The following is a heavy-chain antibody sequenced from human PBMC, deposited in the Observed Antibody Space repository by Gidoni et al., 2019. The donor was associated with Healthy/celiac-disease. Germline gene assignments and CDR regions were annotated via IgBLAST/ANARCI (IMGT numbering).Heavy chain of an antibody. CDR3: ARGPISIAVAGCFDY. V-gene: IGHV1-3*01. D-gene: IGHD6-19*01. Sequence: QVQLVQSGAEVTKPGASVTVSCKASGYTFTSYAMHWVRQAPGQRLEWMGWINAGNGNTKYSQKFQGRVTITRDTSASTAYMELSSLRSEDTAVYYCARGPISIAVAGCFDYWGQGTLVTVSS. CDR1: GYTFTSYA. J-gene: IGHJ4*02. CDR2: INAGNGNT.